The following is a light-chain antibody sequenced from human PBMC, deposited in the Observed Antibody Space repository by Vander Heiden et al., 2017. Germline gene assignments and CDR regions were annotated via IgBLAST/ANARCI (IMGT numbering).Light chain of an antibody. Sequence: EMVLTQSPGTLSLSPGERATLSCRASKSVSSSYLAWYQQKPGQAPRLLIYGASSRATGSPDRFSGSGSGTDFTRTISRLEPEDFAVYYCQQYGSSPITFGPGTKVDIK. CDR2: GAS. J-gene: IGKJ3*01. CDR3: QQYGSSPIT. CDR1: KSVSSSY. V-gene: IGKV3-20*01.